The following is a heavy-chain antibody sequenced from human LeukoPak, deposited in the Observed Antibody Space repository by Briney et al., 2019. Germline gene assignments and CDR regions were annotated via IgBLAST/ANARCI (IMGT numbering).Heavy chain of an antibody. D-gene: IGHD3-10*01. V-gene: IGHV1-2*06. Sequence: ASVNVSCKASGYTFTDYYIHWMRQAPGQGLEWMGRINPNSGGSNYAQKFQGRVTMTRDTSTSTAYMELSRLKSDDTAVYYCARDSGPGTYYIHFWGQGTLVTVSS. J-gene: IGHJ4*02. CDR1: GYTFTDYY. CDR3: ARDSGPGTYYIHF. CDR2: INPNSGGS.